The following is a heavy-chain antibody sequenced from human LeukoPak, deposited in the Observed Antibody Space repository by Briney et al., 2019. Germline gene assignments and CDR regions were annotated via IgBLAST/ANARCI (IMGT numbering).Heavy chain of an antibody. Sequence: GGSLRLSCAASGFTFSSYSMNWVRQAPGKGLEWVSSISSSSSYIYYADSVKGRFTISRDNAKNSLYLQMNSLRAEDTAVYYCARSMVRGVIITCPDYWGQGTLVTVSS. J-gene: IGHJ4*02. CDR2: ISSSSSYI. CDR1: GFTFSSYS. D-gene: IGHD3-10*01. V-gene: IGHV3-21*01. CDR3: ARSMVRGVIITCPDY.